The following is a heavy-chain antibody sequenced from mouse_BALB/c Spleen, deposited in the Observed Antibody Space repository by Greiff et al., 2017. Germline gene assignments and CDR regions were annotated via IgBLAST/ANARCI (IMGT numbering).Heavy chain of an antibody. Sequence: EVQGVESGGGLVKPGGSLKLSCAASGFTFSSYAMSWVRQTPEKRLEWVASISSGGSTYYPDSVKGRFTISRDNARNILYLQMSSLRSEDTAMYYCALWLRLYFDYWGQGTTLTVSS. J-gene: IGHJ2*01. CDR3: ALWLRLYFDY. CDR1: GFTFSSYA. V-gene: IGHV5-6-5*01. CDR2: ISSGGST. D-gene: IGHD2-2*01.